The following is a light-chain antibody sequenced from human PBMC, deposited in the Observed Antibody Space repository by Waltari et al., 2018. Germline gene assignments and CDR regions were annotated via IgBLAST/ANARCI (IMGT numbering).Light chain of an antibody. J-gene: IGLJ3*02. CDR1: AFPDTY. CDR3: YSTDSSGDHGV. V-gene: IGLV3-10*01. Sequence: SYELTQQPSVSVSPGQTARSTCSGDAFPDTYVYWYQHQSGQAPVLVIFEDTKRPSGIPERFSGSSSGTTATLTISGAQVEDEADYYCYSTDSSGDHGVFGGGTKLTVL. CDR2: EDT.